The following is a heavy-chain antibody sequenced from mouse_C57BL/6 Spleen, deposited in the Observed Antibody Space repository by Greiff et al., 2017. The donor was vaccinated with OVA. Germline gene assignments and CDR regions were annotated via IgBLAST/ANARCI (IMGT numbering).Heavy chain of an antibody. CDR1: GFTFNTYA. D-gene: IGHD1-1*01. V-gene: IGHV10-3*01. Sequence: EVMLVESGGGLVQPKGSLKLSCAASGFTFNTYAMHWVRQAPGKGLEWVARIRSKSSNYATYYADSVKDRFTISRDDSQSMLYLQMNNLKTEDTAMYYCVREGTSYVDWYFDVWGTGTTVTVSS. CDR3: VREGTSYVDWYFDV. J-gene: IGHJ1*03. CDR2: IRSKSSNYAT.